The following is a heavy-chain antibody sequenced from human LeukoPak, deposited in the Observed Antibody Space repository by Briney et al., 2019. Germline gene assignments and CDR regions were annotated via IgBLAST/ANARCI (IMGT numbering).Heavy chain of an antibody. D-gene: IGHD3-3*01. Sequence: SETLSLTCTVSGGSISSSSYYWGWIRQPPGKGLEWIGSIYYSGSTNYNPSLKSRVTISVDTSKNQFSLKLSSVTAADTAVYYCARAGGTRGFGVVIHIKDPIDYWYFDLWGRGTLVTVSS. CDR2: IYYSGST. CDR1: GGSISSSSYY. V-gene: IGHV4-39*07. CDR3: ARAGGTRGFGVVIHIKDPIDYWYFDL. J-gene: IGHJ2*01.